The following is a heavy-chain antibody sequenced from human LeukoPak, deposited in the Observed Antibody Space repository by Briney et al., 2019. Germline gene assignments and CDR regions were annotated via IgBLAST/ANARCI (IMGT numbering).Heavy chain of an antibody. Sequence: PSETLSLTCTVSGGSISSSSYYWGWIRQPPGKGLEWIGSIYYSGSTYYNPSLKSRVTISVDTSKNQFSLKLSSVTAADTAVYYCARGPGSSYSYYYYYYMDVWGKGTTVTVSS. CDR1: GGSISSSSYY. D-gene: IGHD6-6*01. J-gene: IGHJ6*03. CDR2: IYYSGST. CDR3: ARGPGSSYSYYYYYYMDV. V-gene: IGHV4-39*01.